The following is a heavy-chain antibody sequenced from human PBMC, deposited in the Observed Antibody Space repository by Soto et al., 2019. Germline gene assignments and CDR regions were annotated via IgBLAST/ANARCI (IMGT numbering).Heavy chain of an antibody. J-gene: IGHJ5*02. CDR3: ARGDYSNVVYWFDP. CDR1: GYTFTSYG. CDR2: ISAYNGNT. D-gene: IGHD4-4*01. Sequence: GASVKVSCKASGYTFTSYGISWVRQAPGQGLEWKGWISAYNGNTNYAQKLQGRVTMTTDTSTSTAYMELRSLRSDDTAVYYCARGDYSNVVYWFDPWGQGTLVTVSS. V-gene: IGHV1-18*01.